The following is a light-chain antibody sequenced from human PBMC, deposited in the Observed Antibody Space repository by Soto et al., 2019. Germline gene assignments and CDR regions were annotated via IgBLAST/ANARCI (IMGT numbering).Light chain of an antibody. Sequence: IVMTQSPATLAVSPGERATLSCRASQSVSSDLAWYQQKPGQAPRLLIYGASTRATAIPARFSGSGSGTEFTLTISNLQSEDFAVYYCQQYNKWPPLTFGGGTKVDIK. CDR3: QQYNKWPPLT. CDR2: GAS. V-gene: IGKV3-15*01. J-gene: IGKJ4*01. CDR1: QSVSSD.